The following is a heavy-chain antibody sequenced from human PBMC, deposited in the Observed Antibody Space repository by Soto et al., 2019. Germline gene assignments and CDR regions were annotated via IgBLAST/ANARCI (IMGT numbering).Heavy chain of an antibody. J-gene: IGHJ4*02. V-gene: IGHV1-3*01. D-gene: IGHD1-1*01. CDR1: GFTFTKNA. CDR2: INAGNGDT. CDR3: ARTTFRVHPNYFDF. Sequence: ASVKVSCKASGFTFTKNALHWVRQARGQGLEWMGWINAGNGDTKISQNFQGRVTITTDTSTSTAYMELRSLTSDDTAVYFCARTTFRVHPNYFDFWGQGTLLTVSS.